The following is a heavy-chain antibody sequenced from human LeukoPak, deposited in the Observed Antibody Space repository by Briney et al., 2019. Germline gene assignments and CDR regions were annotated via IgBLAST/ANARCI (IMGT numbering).Heavy chain of an antibody. CDR3: ATGYCSGGSCPDY. D-gene: IGHD2-15*01. CDR2: INSDGSST. Sequence: GGSLRLSCAASGFTFSSYWMHWVRQAPGKGLVWVSRINSDGSSTSYADSVKGRFTISRDNAKNTLFLQMNSLRAEDTAVYYCATGYCSGGSCPDYWGQGTLVTVSS. J-gene: IGHJ4*02. V-gene: IGHV3-74*01. CDR1: GFTFSSYW.